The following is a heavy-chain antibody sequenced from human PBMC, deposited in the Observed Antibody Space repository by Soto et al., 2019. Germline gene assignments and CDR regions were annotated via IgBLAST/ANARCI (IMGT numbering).Heavy chain of an antibody. V-gene: IGHV1-18*01. D-gene: IGHD1-1*01. CDR1: GYTFTSYG. CDR3: VRGRYGDY. CDR2: ISAHNGNT. J-gene: IGHJ4*02. Sequence: QVHLVQSGAEVKKPGASVKVSCKASGYTFTSYGITWVRQAPGQGLEWMGWISAHNGNTDYAQKLQGRVIVTRDTSTSTAYMELRSRRSDDTAVYYCVRGRYGDYWGQGALVTVSS.